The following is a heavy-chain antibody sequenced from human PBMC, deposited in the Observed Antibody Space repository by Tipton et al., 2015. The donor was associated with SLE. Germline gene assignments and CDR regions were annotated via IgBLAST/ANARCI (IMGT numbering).Heavy chain of an antibody. V-gene: IGHV4-34*01. CDR1: GFTLNNDW. CDR2: INHSGST. J-gene: IGHJ6*03. Sequence: LRLSCAASGFTLNNDWMHWVRQAPGKGLECIGEINHSGSTNYNPSLKSRVTISVDTSKNQFSLKLSSVTAADTAVYYCAREPVYYYYYMDVWGKGTTVTVSS. CDR3: AREPVYYYYYMDV.